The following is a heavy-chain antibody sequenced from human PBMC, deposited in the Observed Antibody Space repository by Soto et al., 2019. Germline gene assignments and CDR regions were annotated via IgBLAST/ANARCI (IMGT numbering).Heavy chain of an antibody. CDR3: ARVDPGLSETAYYYGMDV. CDR1: GYTFTKYY. D-gene: IGHD5-18*01. V-gene: IGHV1-46*01. J-gene: IGHJ6*02. CDR2: INPVGGGT. Sequence: QVQLVQSGAEVKKPGASVKVSCRASGYTFTKYYMHWVRQAPGQGLEWMGVINPVGGGTSFAQRFPGRVSLTRDTSTSTAYMELSSLRPNDTAMYYCARVDPGLSETAYYYGMDVWGQGTTVTVSS.